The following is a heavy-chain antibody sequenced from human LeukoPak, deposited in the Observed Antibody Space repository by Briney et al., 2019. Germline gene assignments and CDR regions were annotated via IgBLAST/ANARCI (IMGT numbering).Heavy chain of an antibody. Sequence: SETLSLTCTVSGGSIRSSYYYWGWIRQPPGKGLEWIGSIYDSGSTYYNPSLKSRVTISVDTSKNQFSLKLNSVTAADTAVYYCARAIPSSDGITMVRAPFDYWGQGTLVTVSS. CDR2: IYDSGST. CDR3: ARAIPSSDGITMVRAPFDY. D-gene: IGHD3-10*01. CDR1: GGSIRSSYYY. J-gene: IGHJ4*02. V-gene: IGHV4-39*01.